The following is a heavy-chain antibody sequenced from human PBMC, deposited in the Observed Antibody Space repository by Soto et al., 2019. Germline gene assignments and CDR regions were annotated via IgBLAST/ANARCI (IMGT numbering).Heavy chain of an antibody. D-gene: IGHD3-10*01. CDR1: GFTFSSYW. Sequence: EVQLVESGGGLVQPGGSLRLSCAASGFTFSSYWMSWVRQAPGKGLEWVANIKQDGSEKYYVDSVKGRFTISRDNAKNSLYLQMNSLRAEDTDVYYCARDRRKWFGELSSAFDIWGEGTMVTVSS. CDR3: ARDRRKWFGELSSAFDI. J-gene: IGHJ3*02. CDR2: IKQDGSEK. V-gene: IGHV3-7*01.